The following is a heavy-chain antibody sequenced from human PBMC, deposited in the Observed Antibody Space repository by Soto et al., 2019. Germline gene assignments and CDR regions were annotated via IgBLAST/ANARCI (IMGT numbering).Heavy chain of an antibody. CDR1: GYTFTSYH. V-gene: IGHV1-18*01. CDR3: ARDSPPPRE. J-gene: IGHJ4*02. CDR2: ISAYNGNT. Sequence: QVQLVQSGAEVKKHGASVKVSCKASGYTFTSYHITWVRQAPGQGLEWMGWISAYNGNTNYAQKLEGRVTMTTDTSTRTAYMKLRSLRSDDTVVYYCARDSPPPREWGQGALVTVSS.